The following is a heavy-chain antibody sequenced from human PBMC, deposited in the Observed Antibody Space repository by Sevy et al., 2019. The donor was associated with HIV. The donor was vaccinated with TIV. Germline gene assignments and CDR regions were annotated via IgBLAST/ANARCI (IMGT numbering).Heavy chain of an antibody. Sequence: ASLKVSCKVSGYTLTQLSMHWVRQAPGKGLEWMGSFDPEDGETLYAQNFQGRVTMTEDTSTDTAYMALSSLRSEDTAVYYCAREDSYGRGATTNYFDYWGQGTLVTVSS. J-gene: IGHJ4*02. CDR1: GYTLTQLS. CDR2: FDPEDGET. CDR3: AREDSYGRGATTNYFDY. V-gene: IGHV1-24*01. D-gene: IGHD5-18*01.